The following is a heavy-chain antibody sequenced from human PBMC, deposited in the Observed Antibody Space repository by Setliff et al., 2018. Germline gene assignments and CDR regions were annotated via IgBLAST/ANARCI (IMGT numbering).Heavy chain of an antibody. CDR3: AKDLEAQYYDILTGYSMGAFDI. CDR1: GFTFSSYA. J-gene: IGHJ3*02. V-gene: IGHV3-23*01. Sequence: PGGSLRLSCAASGFTFSSYAMSWVRQAPGKGLEWVSAISGSGGSTYYADSVKGRFTISRDNSKNTLYLQMNSLRAEDTAVYYCAKDLEAQYYDILTGYSMGAFDIWGQGTMVTVS. D-gene: IGHD3-9*01. CDR2: ISGSGGST.